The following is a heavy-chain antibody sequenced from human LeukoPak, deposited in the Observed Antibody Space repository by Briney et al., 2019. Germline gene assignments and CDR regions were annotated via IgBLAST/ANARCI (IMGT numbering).Heavy chain of an antibody. V-gene: IGHV4-38-2*01. Sequence: TSETLSLTCAVSGDSVSSGYYWGWIRQPPGKGREWIGSIYHSGSTYYNPSLKSRVTISVDTSKNQFSLKLSSVPAAETAVYYCTRHVSSGSPSYYFDYWGQGTLVPVSS. D-gene: IGHD3-10*01. J-gene: IGHJ4*02. CDR1: GDSVSSGYY. CDR2: IYHSGST. CDR3: TRHVSSGSPSYYFDY.